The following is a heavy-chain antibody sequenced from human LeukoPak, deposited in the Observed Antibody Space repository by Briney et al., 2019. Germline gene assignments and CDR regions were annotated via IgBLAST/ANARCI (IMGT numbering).Heavy chain of an antibody. Sequence: ASVKVSCKASGGTFSSYAISWVRQAPGQGLEWMGWISAYNGNTNYAQKLQGRVTMTTDTSTSTAYMELRSLRSDDTAVYYCATRPPGYSSGWYPFGAFDIWGQGTMVTVSS. CDR3: ATRPPGYSSGWYPFGAFDI. V-gene: IGHV1-18*01. D-gene: IGHD6-19*01. CDR1: GGTFSSYA. J-gene: IGHJ3*02. CDR2: ISAYNGNT.